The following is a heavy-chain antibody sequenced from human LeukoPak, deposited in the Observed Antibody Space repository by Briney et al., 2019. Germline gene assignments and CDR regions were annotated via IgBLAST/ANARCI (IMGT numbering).Heavy chain of an antibody. V-gene: IGHV4-38-2*02. CDR1: GYSISSGYY. J-gene: IGHJ4*02. CDR2: IDHSGST. D-gene: IGHD1-26*01. Sequence: ETLSLTCTVSGYSISSGYYWGWIRQPPGKGLEWTGSIDHSGSTYYNPSLKSRITISVDTSKNQFSLKLSSVTAADTALYYCAQDIRPGWTGSWIDHWGQGTLVTVSS. CDR3: AQDIRPGWTGSWIDH.